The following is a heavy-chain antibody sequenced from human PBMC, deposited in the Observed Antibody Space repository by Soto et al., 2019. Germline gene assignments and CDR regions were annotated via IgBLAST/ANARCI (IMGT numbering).Heavy chain of an antibody. CDR1: GFTFSSYW. Sequence: GGSLRLSCAASGFTFSSYWMSWVRQAPGKGLEWVANIKQDGSEKYYVDSVKGRFTISRDNAKNSLYLQMNSLRAADTAVYYCARGYYDFWSGQYSWGDYMDVWGKGTTVTVSS. D-gene: IGHD3-3*01. J-gene: IGHJ6*03. V-gene: IGHV3-7*01. CDR3: ARGYYDFWSGQYSWGDYMDV. CDR2: IKQDGSEK.